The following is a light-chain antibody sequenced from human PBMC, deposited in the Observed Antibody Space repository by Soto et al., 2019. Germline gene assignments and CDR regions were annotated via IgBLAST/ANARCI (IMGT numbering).Light chain of an antibody. J-gene: IGKJ1*01. V-gene: IGKV1-5*03. CDR2: KAS. CDR1: QGIGTW. Sequence: DIQMTQSPSSVSASVGDRVTITCRASQGIGTWLAWYQQKPGKAPKLLIYKASSLDSGVPSRFSGSGFGTEFTLTISSLQPDDFATYYCQQYNSYSWTFGQGTKVDIK. CDR3: QQYNSYSWT.